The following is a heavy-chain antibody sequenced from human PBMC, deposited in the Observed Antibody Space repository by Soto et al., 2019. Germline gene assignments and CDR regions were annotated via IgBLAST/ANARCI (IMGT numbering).Heavy chain of an antibody. CDR3: ARSSSGDY. D-gene: IGHD2-15*01. J-gene: IGHJ4*02. Sequence: LRLSCAASGFTFSSYSMNWVRQAPGKGLEWVSYISSSSNTIYYADSVKGRFTISRDSAKNSVYLQMNSLRDEDTAVYYCARSSSGDYWGQGTLVTVSS. CDR1: GFTFSSYS. CDR2: ISSSSNTI. V-gene: IGHV3-48*02.